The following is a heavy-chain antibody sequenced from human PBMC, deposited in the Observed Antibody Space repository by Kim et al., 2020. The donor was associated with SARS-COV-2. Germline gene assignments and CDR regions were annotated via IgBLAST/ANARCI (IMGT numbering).Heavy chain of an antibody. D-gene: IGHD1-26*01. Sequence: GSTNSNPSLKSRVTISVDTSKNQFSLKLRSVTAADTAVYYCARGSGPWVYWGQGTLVTVSS. CDR3: ARGSGPWVY. V-gene: IGHV4-59*09. CDR2: GST. J-gene: IGHJ4*02.